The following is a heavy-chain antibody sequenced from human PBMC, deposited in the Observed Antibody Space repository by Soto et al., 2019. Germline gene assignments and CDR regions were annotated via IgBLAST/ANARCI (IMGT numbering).Heavy chain of an antibody. D-gene: IGHD2-2*02. Sequence: QVQLVQSGAEVKKPGASVKVSCKASGYTFTSYGISWVRQAPGQGLEWMGWISAYNGNTNYAQKLQGRVTMTTDTPTSTAYMELRSLRSDDTAVYYCARTGEYQLLYFYYYYGMDVWGQGTTVTVSS. J-gene: IGHJ6*02. V-gene: IGHV1-18*04. CDR3: ARTGEYQLLYFYYYYGMDV. CDR1: GYTFTSYG. CDR2: ISAYNGNT.